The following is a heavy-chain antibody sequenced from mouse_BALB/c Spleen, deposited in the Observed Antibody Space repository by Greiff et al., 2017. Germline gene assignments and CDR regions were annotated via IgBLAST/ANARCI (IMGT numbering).Heavy chain of an antibody. CDR3: ARCGSSYVDAMDY. Sequence: VKLQESGAELVRPGTSVKISCKASGYAFTNYWLGWVKQRPGHGLEWIGDIYPGSGNTYYNEKFKGKATLTADKSSSTAYMQLSSLTSEDSAVYFCARCGSSYVDAMDYWGQGTSVTVSS. CDR1: GYAFTNYW. CDR2: IYPGSGNT. J-gene: IGHJ4*01. D-gene: IGHD1-1*01. V-gene: IGHV1-63*01.